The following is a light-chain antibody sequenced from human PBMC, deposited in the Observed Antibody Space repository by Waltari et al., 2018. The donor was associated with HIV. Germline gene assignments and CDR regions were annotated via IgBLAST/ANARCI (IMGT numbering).Light chain of an antibody. V-gene: IGKV3-11*01. CDR3: QQRSSWPPGL. J-gene: IGKJ5*01. CDR1: ESVSFY. Sequence: EIVLTQSPATLSASLGETATLPCRANESVSFYLAWYQHRPGQAPRLLIFDTSTRATGVPPRFSGSGSGTDFSLTISSLQPGDFAMYYCQQRSSWPPGLFGQGTRL. CDR2: DTS.